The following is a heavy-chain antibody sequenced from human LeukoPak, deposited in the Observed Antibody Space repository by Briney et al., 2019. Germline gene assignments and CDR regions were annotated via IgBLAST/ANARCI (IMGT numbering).Heavy chain of an antibody. Sequence: ASVKVSCXASGYTFTSYGVSWVRQAPGQGLEWMGWISAYNGNTNYAKKLQGRVTMTTDTSTSTAYMELRSLRSDDTAVYYCARGDVWGSYRYAIDYWGQGTLVTVSS. J-gene: IGHJ4*02. CDR3: ARGDVWGSYRYAIDY. CDR1: GYTFTSYG. CDR2: ISAYNGNT. V-gene: IGHV1-18*01. D-gene: IGHD3-16*02.